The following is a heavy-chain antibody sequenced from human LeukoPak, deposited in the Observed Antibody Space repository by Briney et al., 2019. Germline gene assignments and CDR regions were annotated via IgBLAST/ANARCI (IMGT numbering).Heavy chain of an antibody. CDR3: ARADLWSGYYNVWGSYYYYGMDV. CDR2: MNPNSGNT. D-gene: IGHD3-3*01. V-gene: IGHV1-8*01. Sequence: ASVKVSCKASGYTFTSYDINWVRQATGQGLEWMGWMNPNSGNTGYAQKFQGRVTMTRNTSISTAYMELSSLRSEDTAVYYCARADLWSGYYNVWGSYYYYGMDVWGQGTTVTVSS. CDR1: GYTFTSYD. J-gene: IGHJ6*02.